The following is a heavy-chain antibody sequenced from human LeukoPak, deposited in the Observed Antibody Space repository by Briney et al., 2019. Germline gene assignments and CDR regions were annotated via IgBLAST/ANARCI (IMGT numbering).Heavy chain of an antibody. V-gene: IGHV4-4*02. CDR1: GGSISNNW. J-gene: IGHJ1*01. CDR3: AGVRLGSSGFSEYFEH. D-gene: IGHD3-22*01. Sequence: PSETLSLTCAVTGGSISNNWWTWVRQPPGKGLEWIGEISQSARTNYNPSLKSRLTMSIDKSRNQFSLRMSSVTAADTAVYYCAGVRLGSSGFSEYFEHWGQGTLVTVSS. CDR2: ISQSART.